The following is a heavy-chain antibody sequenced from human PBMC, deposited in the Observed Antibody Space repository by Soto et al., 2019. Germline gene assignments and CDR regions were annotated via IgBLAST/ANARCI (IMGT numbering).Heavy chain of an antibody. D-gene: IGHD2-2*01. CDR3: ARLWAYCSSTSCHGAGXYYYGTDV. CDR1: GYTITSYG. V-gene: IGHV1-18*01. Sequence: QVQLVQSGAEVKKPGASVKVSCKASGYTITSYGISWVRQAXGQGLEWMGWISAYNGNINYAQNLQGRVTMTTDTSTSTAYMELSSLRSDDTAVYYCARLWAYCSSTSCHGAGXYYYGTDVWGQGTTVTVSS. CDR2: ISAYNGNI. J-gene: IGHJ6*02.